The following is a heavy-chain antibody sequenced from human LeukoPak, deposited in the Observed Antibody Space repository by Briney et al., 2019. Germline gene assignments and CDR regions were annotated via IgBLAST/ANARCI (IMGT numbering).Heavy chain of an antibody. CDR2: IYPGDSDT. D-gene: IGHD5-18*01. J-gene: IGHJ3*02. CDR3: ASPSGYSYGSHAFDI. V-gene: IGHV5-51*01. CDR1: GYSFTSYW. Sequence: GESLKISCKGSGYSFTSYWIGWVRQMPGKGLEWMGIIYPGDSDTRYSPSFQGQVTISADKSISTAYLQRSSLKASDTAMYYCASPSGYSYGSHAFDIWGQGTMVTVSS.